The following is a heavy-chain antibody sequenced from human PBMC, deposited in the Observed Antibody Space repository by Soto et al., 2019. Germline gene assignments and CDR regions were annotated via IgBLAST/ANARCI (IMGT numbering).Heavy chain of an antibody. J-gene: IGHJ6*02. CDR2: IYYSGST. V-gene: IGHV4-31*03. CDR1: GGSISSGGYY. Sequence: SETLSLTCTVSGGSISSGGYYWSWIRQHPGKGLEWIGYIYYSGSTYYNPSLKSRVTISVDTSKNQFSLKLSSVTAADTAVYYCARDPGSSGYYYYGMDVWGQGTTVTVSS. D-gene: IGHD6-6*01. CDR3: ARDPGSSGYYYYGMDV.